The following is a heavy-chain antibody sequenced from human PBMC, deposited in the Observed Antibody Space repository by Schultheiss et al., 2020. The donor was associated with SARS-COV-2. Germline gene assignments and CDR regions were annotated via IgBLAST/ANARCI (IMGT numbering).Heavy chain of an antibody. CDR2: INHSGST. D-gene: IGHD5-18*01. J-gene: IGHJ4*02. CDR3: ARGGAKGYSYGRRPFDY. V-gene: IGHV4-39*07. Sequence: SETLSLTCTVSGGSISSSSYYWSWIRQPPGKGLEWIGEINHSGSTNYNPSLKSRVTISVDTSKNQFSLKLSSVTAADTAVYYCARGGAKGYSYGRRPFDYWGQGTLVTVSS. CDR1: GGSISSSSYY.